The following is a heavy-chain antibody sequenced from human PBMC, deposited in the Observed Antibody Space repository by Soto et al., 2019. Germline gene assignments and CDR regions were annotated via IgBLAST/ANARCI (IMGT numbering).Heavy chain of an antibody. D-gene: IGHD6-13*01. V-gene: IGHV3-23*01. J-gene: IGHJ4*02. Sequence: GGSLRLSCAASGFTFSSHAMSWVRKAPGKRLEWVAAISDGGSNKYYADSVKGRFTISRDNSKNTLYLQMNSLRAEDTAVYYCARDRASIAAAGINYWGQGTLVTVSS. CDR2: ISDGGSNK. CDR3: ARDRASIAAAGINY. CDR1: GFTFSSHA.